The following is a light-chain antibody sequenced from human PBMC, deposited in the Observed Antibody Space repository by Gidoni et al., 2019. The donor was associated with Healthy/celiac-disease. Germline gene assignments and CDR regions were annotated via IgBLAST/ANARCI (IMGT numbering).Light chain of an antibody. CDR1: ISDIGSYKY. J-gene: IGLJ1*01. CDR3: SSYTSSSTLV. Sequence: QSALTQPDSVSGSPGQSNTISCIGTISDIGSYKYVYWYQKNPGNAPKHIIFEVIHRPSGFSNRFSASKSGNTASLTISGLQADDEADYYCSSYTSSSTLVFGTGTKVTVL. CDR2: EVI. V-gene: IGLV2-14*01.